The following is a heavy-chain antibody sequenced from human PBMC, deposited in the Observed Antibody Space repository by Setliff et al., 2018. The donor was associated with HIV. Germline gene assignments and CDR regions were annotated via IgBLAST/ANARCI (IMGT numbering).Heavy chain of an antibody. Sequence: SETLSLTCNVSGFSFRNSFYNWGWIRQPPGKGLEWIGTIYYSGTTYYNPSLKSRVTISVDTSKNQFSLSLTSVTGADTAVYYCARGGASSKYLDPWGQGTLVTVSS. V-gene: IGHV4-39*07. CDR2: IYYSGTT. CDR3: ARGGASSKYLDP. J-gene: IGHJ5*02. CDR1: GFSFRNSFYN. D-gene: IGHD2-15*01.